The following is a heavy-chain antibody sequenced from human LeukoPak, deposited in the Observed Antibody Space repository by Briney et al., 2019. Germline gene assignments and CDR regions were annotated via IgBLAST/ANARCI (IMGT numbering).Heavy chain of an antibody. V-gene: IGHV3-23*01. CDR2: ISGSGDNT. CDR3: AKDRSCTSDICHGDFDY. CDR1: GFTFSNYA. Sequence: TGGSLRLSCAGSGFTFSNYAMSWVRQAPGKGLEWVSSISGSGDNTYNAASVKGRFTISRDNSKNTLYLQMNSLRAEDTAVYYCAKDRSCTSDICHGDFDYWGQGTLVTVSS. J-gene: IGHJ4*02. D-gene: IGHD2-8*01.